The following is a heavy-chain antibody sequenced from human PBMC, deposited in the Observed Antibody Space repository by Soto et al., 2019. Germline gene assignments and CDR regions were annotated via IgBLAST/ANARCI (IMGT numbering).Heavy chain of an antibody. Sequence: GGSLRLSCAASGFTFSSYGMHWVRQAPGKGLEWVAVIWYDGSNKYYADSVKGRFTISRDNSKNTLYLQMNSLRAEDTAVYYCARGREELGAFDIWGQGTMVTVSS. CDR3: ARGREELGAFDI. CDR1: GFTFSSYG. V-gene: IGHV3-33*01. J-gene: IGHJ3*02. CDR2: IWYDGSNK. D-gene: IGHD7-27*01.